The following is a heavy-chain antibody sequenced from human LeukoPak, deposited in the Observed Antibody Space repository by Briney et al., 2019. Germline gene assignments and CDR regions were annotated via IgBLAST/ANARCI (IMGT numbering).Heavy chain of an antibody. Sequence: PSETLSLTCAVYGGSFSGYYWSWIRQPPGKGLEWIGEINHSGSTNYNPSLKSRVTISVDTSKNQFSLKLSSVTAADTAVYYCARIGYCSSTSCYGNYYYYYGMDVWGQGTTVTVSS. J-gene: IGHJ6*02. CDR2: INHSGST. V-gene: IGHV4-34*01. CDR1: GGSFSGYY. D-gene: IGHD2-2*01. CDR3: ARIGYCSSTSCYGNYYYYYGMDV.